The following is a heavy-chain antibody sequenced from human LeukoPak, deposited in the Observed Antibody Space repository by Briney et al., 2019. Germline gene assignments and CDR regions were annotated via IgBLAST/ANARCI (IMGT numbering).Heavy chain of an antibody. CDR3: ARDRDEAPHY. J-gene: IGHJ4*02. V-gene: IGHV3-66*02. CDR1: GFTVSSNY. CDR2: IYSGGST. Sequence: GGSLRLSCAASGFTVSSNYMSWVRHAPGQGLEWVSFIYSGGSTYYADSVKGRFTISRDNSKNTMYLQMNSLRAEDTAVYYCARDRDEAPHYWGQGTLVTVSS. D-gene: IGHD3-10*01.